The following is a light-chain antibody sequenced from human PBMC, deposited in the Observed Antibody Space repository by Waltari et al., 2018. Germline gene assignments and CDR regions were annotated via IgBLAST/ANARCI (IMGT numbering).Light chain of an antibody. CDR3: SSYAGSSNFVV. CDR2: DVN. J-gene: IGLJ2*01. CDR1: SGDVGGYNY. V-gene: IGLV2-8*01. Sequence: QSALNQPPSASGSPGQSVTISCTGTSGDVGGYNYVSWYQQYPGKAPKLLIYDVNERPSGVPARFSGSKSDNTASLTVSGLQDEDEADYYCSSYAGSSNFVVFGGGTKVTVL.